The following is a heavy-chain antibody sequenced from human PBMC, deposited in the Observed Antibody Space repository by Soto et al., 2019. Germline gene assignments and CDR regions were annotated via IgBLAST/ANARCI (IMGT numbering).Heavy chain of an antibody. CDR1: GASIRSYH. J-gene: IGHJ5*02. CDR2: MQHTGNT. D-gene: IGHD3-16*01. Sequence: QVQLQESGPGLVKPSETLSLTCAVSGASIRSYHWSWIRRPAGKGLEWIGRMQHTGNTNYNPSLKSRVTMSVDTSKNQISLKMTSVTAADTAVYFCAKDVSSRRWFDPWGQGILVIVSS. V-gene: IGHV4-4*07. CDR3: AKDVSSRRWFDP.